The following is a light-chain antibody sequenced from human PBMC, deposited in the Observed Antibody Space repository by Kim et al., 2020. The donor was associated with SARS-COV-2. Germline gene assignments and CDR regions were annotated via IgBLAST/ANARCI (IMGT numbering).Light chain of an antibody. J-gene: IGLJ1*01. CDR2: NSN. V-gene: IGLV1-44*01. CDR3: ATWDDSLKNYV. CDR1: TSNIGSNS. Sequence: GQSVTISCSGSTSNIGSNSVSWYHQIPGMAPKLLIHNSNQRPSGISDRISGSQSGTSASLAISGLQSDDEAEYYCATWDDSLKNYVFGSGTKVTVL.